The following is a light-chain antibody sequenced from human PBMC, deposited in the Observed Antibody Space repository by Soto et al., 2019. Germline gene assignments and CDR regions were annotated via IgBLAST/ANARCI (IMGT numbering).Light chain of an antibody. CDR3: QHYHNSLWT. V-gene: IGKV3-20*01. Sequence: EIVLTQSPGTLSLSPGERVTLSCSASQSVSSTYLAWYQQKPGQAPRLLIYDASSRATGIPDRFSGSGSGTDFTLTISRLEPEDFAMYYCQHYHNSLWTFGQGTQVEI. CDR2: DAS. CDR1: QSVSSTY. J-gene: IGKJ1*01.